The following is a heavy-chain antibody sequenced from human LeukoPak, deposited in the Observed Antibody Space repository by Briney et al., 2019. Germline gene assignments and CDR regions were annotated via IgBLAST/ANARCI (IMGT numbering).Heavy chain of an antibody. CDR3: ARVGDHFHWYLDL. J-gene: IGHJ2*01. CDR2: LYGGSDT. Sequence: GGSLRLSCAASGFTVSTNYMNWVRQAPGKGLEWVSILYGGSDTYYADSVKGRFTISRDSPKNILSLQMNNLRAEDTAVYYCARVGDHFHWYLDLWGRGTLVTVSS. D-gene: IGHD3-10*01. CDR1: GFTVSTNY. V-gene: IGHV3-53*01.